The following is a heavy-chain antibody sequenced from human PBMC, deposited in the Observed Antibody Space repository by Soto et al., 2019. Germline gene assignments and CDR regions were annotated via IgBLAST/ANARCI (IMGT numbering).Heavy chain of an antibody. CDR2: ISGSGGST. CDR3: ATDIVLMVYAPDAFDI. D-gene: IGHD2-8*01. Sequence: GGYLRLSCAASGFTFSSYAMSWVRQAPGKGLEWVSAISGSGGSTYYADSVKGRFTISRDNSKNTLYLQMNSLRAEDTAVYYCATDIVLMVYAPDAFDIWGQGTMVTVSS. CDR1: GFTFSSYA. J-gene: IGHJ3*02. V-gene: IGHV3-23*01.